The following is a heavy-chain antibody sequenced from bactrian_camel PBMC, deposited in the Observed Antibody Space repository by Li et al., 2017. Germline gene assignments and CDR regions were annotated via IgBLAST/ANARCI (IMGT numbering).Heavy chain of an antibody. CDR3: AMAGTGFFYGLLDPRTYEY. D-gene: IGHD3*01. V-gene: IGHV3S55*01. CDR2: YGSGGSI. J-gene: IGHJ4*01. CDR1: GYTYDIYC. Sequence: QLVESGGGSVQAGGSLRLSCAASGYTYDIYCMGWVRQAPGKEREGVATYGSGGSITYADSVKGRFTISKDNVKNTLYLVMNALEPEDTAMYYCAMAGTGFFYGLLDPRTYEYWGQGTQVTVS.